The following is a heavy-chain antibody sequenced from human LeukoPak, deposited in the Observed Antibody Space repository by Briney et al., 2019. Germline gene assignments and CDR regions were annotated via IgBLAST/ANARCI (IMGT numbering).Heavy chain of an antibody. J-gene: IGHJ4*02. CDR2: IYYSGST. Sequence: PSETLSLTCTVSGGSISSSSYYWGWIRQPPGKGLEWIGSIYYSGSTYYNPSLKSRVTISVDTSKNQFSLKLSSVTAADTAVYYCAGQLEQLVDYWGQGTLVTVSS. D-gene: IGHD6-6*01. CDR1: GGSISSSSYY. V-gene: IGHV4-39*01. CDR3: AGQLEQLVDY.